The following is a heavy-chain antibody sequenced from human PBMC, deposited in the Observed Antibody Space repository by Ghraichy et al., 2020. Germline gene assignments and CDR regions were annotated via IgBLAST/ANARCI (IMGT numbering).Heavy chain of an antibody. V-gene: IGHV3-48*02. CDR1: GFTLSGYS. CDR3: ARGSRVVRFFYYDGMDV. CDR2: ITSSSRTI. Sequence: LSLTCVGPGFTLSGYSMNWVRQSPGKGLEWVSYITSSSRTISYADSVKGRFTISRDNAQNSLYLQMNSLRDEDTAVYYCARGSRVVRFFYYDGMDVWGQGTTVTVAS. D-gene: IGHD4-23*01. J-gene: IGHJ6*02.